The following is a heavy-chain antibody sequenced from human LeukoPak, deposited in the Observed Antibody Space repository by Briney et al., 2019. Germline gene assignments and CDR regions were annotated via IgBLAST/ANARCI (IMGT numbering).Heavy chain of an antibody. CDR3: AKGLVGSSIADFFDY. V-gene: IGHV3-23*01. Sequence: QPGGSLRLSCAASGFTFSSYGMSWVRQAPGKGLEWVSAISGSGGSTYYADSVKGRFTISRDNAKNSLYLQMNSLRGEDMALYYCAKGLVGSSIADFFDYWGQGILVTVSS. D-gene: IGHD6-6*01. J-gene: IGHJ4*02. CDR2: ISGSGGST. CDR1: GFTFSSYG.